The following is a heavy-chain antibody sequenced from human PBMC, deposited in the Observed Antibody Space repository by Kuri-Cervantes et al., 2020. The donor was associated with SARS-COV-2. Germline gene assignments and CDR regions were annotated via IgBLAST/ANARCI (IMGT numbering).Heavy chain of an antibody. Sequence: GGSLRPSCAASGFTFSSYAMSWVPQAPGKGLEWVSAISGSGGSTYYADSVKGRFTISRDNSKNTLYLQMNSLRAEDTAVYYCAKDGSSGWEDFDYWGQGTLVTVSS. J-gene: IGHJ4*02. V-gene: IGHV3-23*01. CDR3: AKDGSSGWEDFDY. CDR1: GFTFSSYA. D-gene: IGHD6-19*01. CDR2: ISGSGGST.